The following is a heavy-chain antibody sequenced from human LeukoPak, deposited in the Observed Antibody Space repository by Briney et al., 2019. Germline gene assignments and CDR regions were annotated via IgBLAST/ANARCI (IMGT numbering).Heavy chain of an antibody. CDR1: GGSISSGSYY. Sequence: SQTLSLTCTVSGGSISSGSYYWSWIRQPAGKGLEWIGRIYTSGSTNHNPSLKGRVTISVDTSKNQFSLKLSSVTAADTAVYYCAREDIYDYVWGSYRLHWGQGTLVTVSS. D-gene: IGHD3-16*02. CDR3: AREDIYDYVWGSYRLH. J-gene: IGHJ4*02. V-gene: IGHV4-61*02. CDR2: IYTSGST.